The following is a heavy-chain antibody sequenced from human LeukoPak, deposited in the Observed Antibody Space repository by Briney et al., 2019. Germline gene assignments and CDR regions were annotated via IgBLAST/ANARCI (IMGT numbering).Heavy chain of an antibody. J-gene: IGHJ4*02. CDR3: ARGRPHGNDY. V-gene: IGHV3-74*01. CDR2: IVSDGSNT. CDR1: GFTFSSYW. Sequence: GGSLRLSCAASGFTFSSYWMNWVRQVPGKGLVWVSRIVSDGSNTNYADFVKGRFTISRDNAKNTLCLQMNSLRVEDTAVYYCARGRPHGNDYWGQGTLVTVSS. D-gene: IGHD4-23*01.